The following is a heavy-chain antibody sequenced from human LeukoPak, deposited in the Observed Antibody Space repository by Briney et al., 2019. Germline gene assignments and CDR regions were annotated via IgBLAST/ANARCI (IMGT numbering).Heavy chain of an antibody. Sequence: ASVKVSCKASGFTFTNYYMHWVRQAPGQGLEWMGLINPSGSSTNYAQKFRGRVTMTRDTSTTTVYMELSSLRSEDTAVYYCARLGGRMTTVTDVDYWGQGTLVTVSS. CDR1: GFTFTNYY. CDR2: INPSGSST. J-gene: IGHJ4*02. D-gene: IGHD4-17*01. V-gene: IGHV1-46*01. CDR3: ARLGGRMTTVTDVDY.